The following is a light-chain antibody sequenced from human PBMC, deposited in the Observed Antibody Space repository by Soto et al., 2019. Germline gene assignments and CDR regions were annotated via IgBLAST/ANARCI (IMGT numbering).Light chain of an antibody. CDR1: QSVLYSSNNKNY. CDR3: QQYYSPPPGT. J-gene: IGKJ3*01. V-gene: IGKV4-1*01. Sequence: DIVMTQSPDSVAVSLGERATINCKSSQSVLYSSNNKNYLAWYQQKPGQPPKLLIYWASTRESGVPDRFSGSGSGTDFTLTISSLQAEDVAVYYCQQYYSPPPGTSGPGTRVDIK. CDR2: WAS.